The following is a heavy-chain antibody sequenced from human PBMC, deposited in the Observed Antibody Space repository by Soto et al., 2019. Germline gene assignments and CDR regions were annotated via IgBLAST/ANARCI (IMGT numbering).Heavy chain of an antibody. CDR2: INPNSGGT. D-gene: IGHD1-7*01. J-gene: IGHJ4*02. CDR1: GYTFTGYY. Sequence: ASVKVSCKASGYTFTGYYMHWVRQAPGQGLEWMGWINPNSGGTNYAQKFQGRVTMTRDTSISTAYMELSRLRSDDTAVYYCARVTRLGLSRIQPYVDYWGQGTLVTVSS. CDR3: ARVTRLGLSRIQPYVDY. V-gene: IGHV1-2*02.